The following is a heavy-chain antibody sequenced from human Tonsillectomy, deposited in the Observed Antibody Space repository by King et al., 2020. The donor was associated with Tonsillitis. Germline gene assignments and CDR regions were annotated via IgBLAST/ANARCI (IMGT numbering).Heavy chain of an antibody. CDR1: GFSLSTSGVG. Sequence: TLKESGPTLVKPTQNLTLTCTFSGFSLSTSGVGVGWIRQPPGKALEWLALIYWNDDKRYSPSLKSRLTITKDTSKNQVVLTMTNMDPVDTATYYCAHVVGYCSGGSCYIPNDAFDIWGQGTMVTVSS. CDR3: AHVVGYCSGGSCYIPNDAFDI. CDR2: IYWNDDK. V-gene: IGHV2-5*01. J-gene: IGHJ3*02. D-gene: IGHD2-15*01.